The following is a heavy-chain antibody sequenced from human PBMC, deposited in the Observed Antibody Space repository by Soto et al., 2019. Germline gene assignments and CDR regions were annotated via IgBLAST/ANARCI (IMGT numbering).Heavy chain of an antibody. CDR3: AREPKVTTGWNWFDP. V-gene: IGHV4-31*01. CDR2: IYYSGST. J-gene: IGHJ5*02. Sequence: QVQLQESGPGLVKPSQTLSLTCTVSGGSISSGGYYWSWIRQHPGKGLEWIGYIYYSGSTYYNPSLKSLVTLSVDTSKNQFSLKLSSVTAADTAVYYCAREPKVTTGWNWFDPWGQGTLVTVSS. D-gene: IGHD4-17*01. CDR1: GGSISSGGYY.